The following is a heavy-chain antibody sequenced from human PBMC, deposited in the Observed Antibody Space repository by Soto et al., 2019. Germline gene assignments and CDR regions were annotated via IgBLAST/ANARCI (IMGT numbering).Heavy chain of an antibody. V-gene: IGHV3-21*01. CDR2: ISSSISYI. CDR1: GFTFSSYS. CDR3: ARVIAVAGTAFDY. Sequence: VQLVESGGGLVKPGGSLRLSCAASGFTFSSYSLNWVRQAPGTGLEWVSSISSSISYIYYADPVKGRFTIFRDNAKNSMYLQRNSLRAEDAAVYYCARVIAVAGTAFDYWGQGTLVTVSS. J-gene: IGHJ4*02. D-gene: IGHD6-19*01.